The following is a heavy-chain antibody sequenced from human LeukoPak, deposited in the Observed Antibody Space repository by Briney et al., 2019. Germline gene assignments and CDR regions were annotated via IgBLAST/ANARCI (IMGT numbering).Heavy chain of an antibody. J-gene: IGHJ5*02. CDR3: ARVSSGQWLVLGFDP. CDR2: ISAYNGNT. D-gene: IGHD6-19*01. CDR1: GYTFTSYG. V-gene: IGHV1-18*01. Sequence: ASVKVSCEASGYTFTSYGISWVRQAPGQGLEWMGWISAYNGNTNYAQKLQGRVTMTTDTSTSTAYMELRSLRSDDTAVYYCARVSSGQWLVLGFDPWGQGTLVTVSS.